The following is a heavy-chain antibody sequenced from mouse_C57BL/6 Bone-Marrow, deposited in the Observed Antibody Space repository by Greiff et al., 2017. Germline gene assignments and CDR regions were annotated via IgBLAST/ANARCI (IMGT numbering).Heavy chain of an antibody. CDR1: GYTLTSYW. CDR2: IDPSDSYT. V-gene: IGHV1-59*01. CDR3: ARVGYFDY. Sequence: QVQLQQPGAELVRPGTSVKLSCKASGYTLTSYWMHWVKQRPGQGLEWIGVIDPSDSYTNYNQKFKGKATLTVDTSSSTAYMQLSSLTSEDSAVYYCARVGYFDYWGQGTTLTVSS. J-gene: IGHJ2*01.